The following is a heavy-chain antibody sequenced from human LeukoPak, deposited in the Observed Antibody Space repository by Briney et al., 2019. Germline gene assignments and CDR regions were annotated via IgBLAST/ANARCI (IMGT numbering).Heavy chain of an antibody. D-gene: IGHD6-13*01. Sequence: ASVKVSCKASGYTFTSYDINWVRQATGQGLEWMGWMNPNSGNTGYAQKFQGRVTMTRNTSISTAYMELSSLRSEDTAVYYCAGPRRAAAGTRNWFDPWGQGTLVTVSS. V-gene: IGHV1-8*01. CDR2: MNPNSGNT. CDR3: AGPRRAAAGTRNWFDP. J-gene: IGHJ5*02. CDR1: GYTFTSYD.